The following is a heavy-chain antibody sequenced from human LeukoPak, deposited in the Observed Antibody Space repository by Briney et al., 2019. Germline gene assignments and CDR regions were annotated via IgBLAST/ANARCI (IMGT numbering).Heavy chain of an antibody. J-gene: IGHJ4*02. CDR3: AREIYTEDSGAY. V-gene: IGHV3-30*03. Sequence: PGGSLRLSCAASGFTFSSYDMHWVRQAPGKGLEWVALISYDGSNYHYADSVKGRFTISRDNAKNSLYLQMNSLRAEDTAVYYCAREIYTEDSGAYWGQGTLVTVSS. CDR2: ISYDGSNY. CDR1: GFTFSSYD. D-gene: IGHD2-15*01.